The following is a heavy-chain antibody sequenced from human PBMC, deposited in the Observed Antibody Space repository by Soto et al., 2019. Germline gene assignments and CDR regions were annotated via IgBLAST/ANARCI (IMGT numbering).Heavy chain of an antibody. Sequence: QVQLVQSGAEVKKPGSSVKVSCKASGGTFSSYAIIWVRLAPGPRLEWMGGIIPIFGTASYARKFQGRVTITAHEATRTAYMEHSSVSSEGTAVDYCASSVPKYYYYGMDVGGQGTTVTVSA. CDR3: ASSVPKYYYYGMDV. CDR2: IIPIFGTA. CDR1: GGTFSSYA. V-gene: IGHV1-69*12. J-gene: IGHJ6*01. D-gene: IGHD6-19*01.